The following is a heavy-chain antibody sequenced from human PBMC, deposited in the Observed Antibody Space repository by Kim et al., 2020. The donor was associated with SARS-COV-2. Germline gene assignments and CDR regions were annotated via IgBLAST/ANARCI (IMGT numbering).Heavy chain of an antibody. Sequence: NTKVSQKFQGRVTMTRDTSARTDYMELASLRSEDTAIYYCARGSGWAFDYWGQGTLVTVAS. V-gene: IGHV1-3*01. J-gene: IGHJ4*02. CDR2: NT. CDR3: ARGSGWAFDY. D-gene: IGHD6-19*01.